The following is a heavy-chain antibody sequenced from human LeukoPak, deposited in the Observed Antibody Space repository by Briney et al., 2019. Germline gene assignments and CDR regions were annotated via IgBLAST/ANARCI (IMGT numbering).Heavy chain of an antibody. CDR2: ISSSSTTI. D-gene: IGHD3-10*01. CDR1: GFTFSSYS. CDR3: ARDLFDYYGSGSNHGGFDY. Sequence: PGGSLRLSCAASGFTFSSYSMNWVRQAPGKGLEWVSYISSSSTTIYYADSVKGRFTISRDNAKNSLYLQMNSLRAEDTAVYYCARDLFDYYGSGSNHGGFDYWGQGTLVTVSS. V-gene: IGHV3-48*01. J-gene: IGHJ4*02.